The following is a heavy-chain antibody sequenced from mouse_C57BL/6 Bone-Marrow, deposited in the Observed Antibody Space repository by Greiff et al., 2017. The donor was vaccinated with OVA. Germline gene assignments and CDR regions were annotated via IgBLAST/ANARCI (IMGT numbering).Heavy chain of an antibody. CDR2: ISSGGSYT. CDR3: ASLLSSLAY. V-gene: IGHV5-6*01. J-gene: IGHJ2*01. CDR1: GFTFSSYG. D-gene: IGHD1-1*02. Sequence: EVHLVESGGDLVKPGGSLKLSCAASGFTFSSYGMSWVRQTPDKRLEWVATISSGGSYTYYPDSVKGRFTISRDNAKNTLYLQRSSLKSEDTAMYYCASLLSSLAYWGQGTTLTVSS.